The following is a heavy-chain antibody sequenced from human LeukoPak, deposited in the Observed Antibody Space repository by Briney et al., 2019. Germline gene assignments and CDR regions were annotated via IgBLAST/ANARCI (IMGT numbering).Heavy chain of an antibody. D-gene: IGHD5-12*01. V-gene: IGHV1-24*01. CDR2: FDPEDGET. Sequence: GASVKVSCKVSGYTLTELSMHWVRQAPGKGLEWMGGFDPEDGETIYAQKFQGRVTMTEDTSTDTAYMELSSLRSEDTAVYYCATDVRAGTFPLVATINGWFDPWGQGTLVTVSS. CDR3: ATDVRAGTFPLVATINGWFDP. J-gene: IGHJ5*02. CDR1: GYTLTELS.